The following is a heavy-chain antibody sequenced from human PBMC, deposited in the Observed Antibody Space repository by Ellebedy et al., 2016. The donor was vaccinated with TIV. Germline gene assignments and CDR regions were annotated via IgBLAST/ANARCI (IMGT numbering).Heavy chain of an antibody. CDR1: GFNVSRNY. CDR3: ASLYSSSWAAAFNYFDY. D-gene: IGHD6-13*01. J-gene: IGHJ4*02. V-gene: IGHV3-11*06. Sequence: GGSLRLSXAASGFNVSRNYMIWVRQAPGKGLEWVSYISSSSSYTNYADSVKGRFTISRDNAKNSLYLQMNSLRAEDTAVYYCASLYSSSWAAAFNYFDYWGQGTLVTVSS. CDR2: ISSSSSYT.